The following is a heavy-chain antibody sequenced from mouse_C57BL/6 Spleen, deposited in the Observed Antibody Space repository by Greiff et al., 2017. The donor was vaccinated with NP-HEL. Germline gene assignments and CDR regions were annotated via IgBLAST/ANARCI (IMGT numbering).Heavy chain of an antibody. D-gene: IGHD1-1*01. CDR2: INPYNGGT. Sequence: VQLQQSGPVLVKPGASVKMSCKASGYTFPDYYMNWVKQSHGKSLEWIGVINPYNGGTSYNQKFKGKATLTVDKSSSTAYMELNSLTSEDSAVYYCARNYGRYFDVWGTGTTVTVSS. CDR1: GYTFPDYY. CDR3: ARNYGRYFDV. J-gene: IGHJ1*03. V-gene: IGHV1-19*01.